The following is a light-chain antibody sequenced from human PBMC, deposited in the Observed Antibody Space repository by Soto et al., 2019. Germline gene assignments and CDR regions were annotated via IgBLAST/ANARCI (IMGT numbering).Light chain of an antibody. CDR3: QQSYRTPLT. V-gene: IGKV1-39*01. CDR1: QSISIY. Sequence: DIQMTQSPSSLSASVGDTVTITCRASQSISIYLNWYQQKPGKAPSLLIYASSSLHNEVPSRFSGSGSRTDFTLTISSLQREDFATYYCQQSYRTPLTFGGGTKVEIK. J-gene: IGKJ4*01. CDR2: ASS.